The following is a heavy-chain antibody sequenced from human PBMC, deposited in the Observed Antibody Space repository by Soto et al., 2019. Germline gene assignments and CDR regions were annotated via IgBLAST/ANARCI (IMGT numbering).Heavy chain of an antibody. CDR3: ASSSAAAGTDWFDP. CDR2: IYHSGST. V-gene: IGHV4-4*02. CDR1: SGSISSSNW. Sequence: SETLSLTCAVSSGSISSSNWWSWVRQPPGKGLEWIGEIYHSGSTNYNPSLKSRVTISVDKSKNQFSLKLSSVTAADTAVYYCASSSAAAGTDWFDPWGQGTLVTVSS. J-gene: IGHJ5*02. D-gene: IGHD6-13*01.